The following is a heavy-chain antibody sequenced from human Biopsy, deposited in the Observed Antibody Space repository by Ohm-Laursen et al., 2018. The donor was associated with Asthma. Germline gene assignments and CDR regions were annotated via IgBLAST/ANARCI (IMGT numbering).Heavy chain of an antibody. Sequence: SLRLSCTASGFNFSYYSMIWVRQAPGKGLEWVAVISYDGSNKYYADSVKGRFTISRDNSKNTLYLQMNSLRAEDTAVYYCASQSSGPDFWSGYYYFDYWGQGTLVTVSS. V-gene: IGHV3-30*03. D-gene: IGHD3-3*01. CDR2: ISYDGSNK. CDR3: ASQSSGPDFWSGYYYFDY. CDR1: GFNFSYYS. J-gene: IGHJ4*02.